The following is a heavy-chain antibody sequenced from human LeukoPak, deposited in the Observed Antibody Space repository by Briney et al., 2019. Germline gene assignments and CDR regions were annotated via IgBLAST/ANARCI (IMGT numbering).Heavy chain of an antibody. V-gene: IGHV1-18*01. Sequence: ASVKVSCKASGYTFTSYGISWVRQAPGQELEWMAWISAYNGNTNYAQMLQGRVTMTTDTSTSPAYMELRSLRSGATCVYYSATVVTRWRGLDSTPDFSDLWSQARMVTVSS. CDR1: GYTFTSYG. CDR2: ISAYNGNT. D-gene: IGHD3/OR15-3a*01. J-gene: IGHJ3*01. CDR3: ATVVTRWRGLDSTPDFSDL.